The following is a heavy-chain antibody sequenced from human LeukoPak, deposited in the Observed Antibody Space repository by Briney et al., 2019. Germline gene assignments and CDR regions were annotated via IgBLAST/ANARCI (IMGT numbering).Heavy chain of an antibody. V-gene: IGHV3-23*01. D-gene: IGHD3-10*02. CDR2: ISGSGGST. J-gene: IGHJ6*04. Sequence: WGTLRLSCAASGFTVSSYGMSWVRQAPGKGLEWVSAISGSGGSTYYADSVKGRFTISRDNAKNSLYLQMNSLRAEDTAVYYCAELGITMIGGVWGKGTTVTISS. CDR3: AELGITMIGGV. CDR1: GFTVSSYG.